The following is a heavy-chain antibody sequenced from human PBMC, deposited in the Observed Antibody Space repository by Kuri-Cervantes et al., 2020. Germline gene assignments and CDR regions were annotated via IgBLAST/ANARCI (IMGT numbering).Heavy chain of an antibody. CDR1: GFTFSSYS. D-gene: IGHD2-21*02. CDR2: IWYDGSNK. Sequence: GGSLRLSCAASGFTFSSYSMNWVRQAPGKGLEWVAVIWYDGSNKYYADSVKGRFTISRDNSKNTLYLQMNSLRAEDTAVYYCARGGTAVADAFDIWGQGTMVTVSS. CDR3: ARGGTAVADAFDI. V-gene: IGHV3-33*08. J-gene: IGHJ3*02.